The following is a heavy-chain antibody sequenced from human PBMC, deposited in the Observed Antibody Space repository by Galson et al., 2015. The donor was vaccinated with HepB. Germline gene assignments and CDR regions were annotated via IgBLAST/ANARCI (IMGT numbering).Heavy chain of an antibody. Sequence: SLRLSCAASGFTFDDYAMHWVRQAPGKGLEWVSGINWNSGSIGYADSVKGRFTISRDNAKNFLYLQMNSLRPEDTALYYCSKDGHNLAAGGRYYYYMDVWGKGTTVTVSS. J-gene: IGHJ6*03. D-gene: IGHD6-19*01. V-gene: IGHV3-9*01. CDR3: SKDGHNLAAGGRYYYYMDV. CDR2: INWNSGSI. CDR1: GFTFDDYA.